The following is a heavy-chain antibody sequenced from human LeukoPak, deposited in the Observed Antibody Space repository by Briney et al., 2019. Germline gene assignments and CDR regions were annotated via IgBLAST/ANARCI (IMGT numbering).Heavy chain of an antibody. J-gene: IGHJ3*02. Sequence: PGGSLRLSCVGSGFSFRSHWVNWVRQSPGKGLEWVANIKPDGSDKYYVDSARGRFTVSRDHAKNSAFLQMNSLRAEDTAISYCATISAQTFDIWGQGTLVSVSS. CDR1: GFSFRSHW. V-gene: IGHV3-7*01. D-gene: IGHD5-24*01. CDR2: IKPDGSDK. CDR3: ATISAQTFDI.